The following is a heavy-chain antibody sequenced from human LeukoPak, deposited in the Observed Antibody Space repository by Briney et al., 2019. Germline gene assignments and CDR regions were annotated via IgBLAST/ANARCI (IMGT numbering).Heavy chain of an antibody. CDR3: ARGRYYDFWSGYLDYYYYYGMDV. Sequence: GGSLRLSCAASGFTFSSYGMHWVRQAPGKGLEWVAVIWYDGSNKYYADSVKGRFTISRDNSKNTLYLQMNSLRAEDTAVYYCARGRYYDFWSGYLDYYYYYGMDVWGQGTTVTVSS. V-gene: IGHV3-33*01. J-gene: IGHJ6*02. CDR2: IWYDGSNK. CDR1: GFTFSSYG. D-gene: IGHD3-3*01.